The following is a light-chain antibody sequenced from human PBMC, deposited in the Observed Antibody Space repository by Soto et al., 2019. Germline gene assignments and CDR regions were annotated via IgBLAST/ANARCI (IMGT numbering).Light chain of an antibody. Sequence: PGERATLSCRASQSVSSSYLAWYQQKPGQAPRLLIYGASSRATGIPDRFSGSGSGTDFTLTISRLEPEGFAVYYCQQYGSSPGTFGQGTKVEIK. CDR3: QQYGSSPGT. CDR2: GAS. V-gene: IGKV3-20*01. J-gene: IGKJ1*01. CDR1: QSVSSSY.